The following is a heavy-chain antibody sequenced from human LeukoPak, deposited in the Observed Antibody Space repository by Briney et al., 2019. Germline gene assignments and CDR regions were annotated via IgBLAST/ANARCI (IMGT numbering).Heavy chain of an antibody. CDR3: ASEPAPHDYGGNDAFDI. J-gene: IGHJ3*02. CDR2: IYYSGST. D-gene: IGHD4-23*01. V-gene: IGHV4-59*01. Sequence: PSETLSLTCTVSGGSISSYYWSWIRQPPGKGLEWIGYIYYSGSTNYNPSLKSRVTISVDTSKNQFSLKLSSVTAADTAVYYCASEPAPHDYGGNDAFDIWGQGTMVTVSS. CDR1: GGSISSYY.